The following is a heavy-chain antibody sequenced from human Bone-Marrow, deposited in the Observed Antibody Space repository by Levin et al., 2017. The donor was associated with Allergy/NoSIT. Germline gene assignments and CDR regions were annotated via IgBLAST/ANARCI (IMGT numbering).Heavy chain of an antibody. D-gene: IGHD4-23*01. CDR3: ARDMTTVGNCFDH. J-gene: IGHJ4*02. CDR2: IFPDDSDT. Sequence: KHGESLKISCKISGYNFSDYWIGWVRQMPGSGLEWMGIIFPDDSDTRYSPSFQGQVTISADKSISTAYLQWSSLEASDTAIYYCARDMTTVGNCFDHWGQGTLVSVSS. V-gene: IGHV5-51*01. CDR1: GYNFSDYW.